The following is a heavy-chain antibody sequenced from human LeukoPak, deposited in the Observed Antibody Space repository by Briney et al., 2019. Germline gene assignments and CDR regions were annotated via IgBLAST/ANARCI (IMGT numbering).Heavy chain of an antibody. CDR3: ARRDILTGYWTFDY. V-gene: IGHV4-34*01. D-gene: IGHD3-9*01. CDR2: INHSGST. Sequence: SETLSLTCAVYGGSFSGYYWSWIRQPPGKGLEWIGEINHSGSTNYNPSLKSRVTISVDTSKNQFSLKLSSVTAADTAVYYCARRDILTGYWTFDYWGQGTLVTVSS. CDR1: GGSFSGYY. J-gene: IGHJ4*02.